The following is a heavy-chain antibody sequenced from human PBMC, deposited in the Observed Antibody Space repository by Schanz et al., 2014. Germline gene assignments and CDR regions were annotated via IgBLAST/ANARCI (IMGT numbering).Heavy chain of an antibody. CDR3: AKTPREYCNYDNCPNWFDS. V-gene: IGHV3-23*01. Sequence: EVQLLESGGGLVQPGGSLRLSCAASGFTFGDYAMTWVRQAPGKGLEWISYITYNGGTIYYADSVKGRFTISRDNSKNTLYLQMNSLRAEDTAVYYCAKTPREYCNYDNCPNWFDSWGQGTLVTASS. CDR2: ITYNGGTI. D-gene: IGHD2-15*01. J-gene: IGHJ5*01. CDR1: GFTFGDYA.